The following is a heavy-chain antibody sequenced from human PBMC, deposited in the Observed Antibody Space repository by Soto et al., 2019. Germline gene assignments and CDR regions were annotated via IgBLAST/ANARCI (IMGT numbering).Heavy chain of an antibody. Sequence: QVQLVESGGGVVQPGRSLRLSCAASGFTFSSYAMHWVRQAPGKGLEWVAVISYDGSNKYYADSVKGRFTISRDNSKNQLYLQMNSLRAEDTAVYYCARDHGISGSPDYWGQGTLVTVSS. J-gene: IGHJ4*02. CDR2: ISYDGSNK. CDR3: ARDHGISGSPDY. D-gene: IGHD1-26*01. CDR1: GFTFSSYA. V-gene: IGHV3-30-3*01.